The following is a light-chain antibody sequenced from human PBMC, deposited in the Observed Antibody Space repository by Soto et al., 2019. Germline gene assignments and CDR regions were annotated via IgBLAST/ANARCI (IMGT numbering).Light chain of an antibody. V-gene: IGKV4-1*01. CDR3: QKYYNTPLA. J-gene: IGKJ1*01. CDR1: QSVLYNSNHKNY. CDR2: WAS. Sequence: DIVMTQSPDSLAVSLGERATINCKSSQSVLYNSNHKNYLAWYQQKPGQPPKLLISWASTRESGVPDRFSGSGSGTDFTLTISSLQAEDVAVYYCQKYYNTPLAFGPGTNVEIK.